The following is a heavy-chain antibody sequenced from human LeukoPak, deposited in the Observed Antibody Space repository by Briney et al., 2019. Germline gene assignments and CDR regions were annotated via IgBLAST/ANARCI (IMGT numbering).Heavy chain of an antibody. V-gene: IGHV3-15*01. D-gene: IGHD3-9*01. CDR1: GFTFSNAW. CDR3: TTEGSYDISTGYSDY. Sequence: GGSLRLSCAASGFTFSNAWMSWVRQAPGKGLEWVGRIKSKTDGGTTDYAAPVKGRFTISRDDSKNTLYLQMNSLKTEDTAVYYCTTEGSYDISTGYSDYWGQGTLVTVSS. J-gene: IGHJ4*02. CDR2: IKSKTDGGTT.